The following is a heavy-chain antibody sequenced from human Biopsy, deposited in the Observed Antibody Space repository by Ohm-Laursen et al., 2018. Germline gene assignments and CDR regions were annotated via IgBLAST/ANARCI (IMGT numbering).Heavy chain of an antibody. CDR2: ISPSGATT. Sequence: GASVKVSCKASGNTFAIYHIHWVRQAPGQGLEWLGVISPSGATTSFSQKFQGGITMTRDTSTGTVYMDLNSLGSEDTAVYYCARAGVGSDGTDSYYYGMDVWGPGTTVTVSS. CDR1: GNTFAIYH. J-gene: IGHJ6*02. CDR3: ARAGVGSDGTDSYYYGMDV. V-gene: IGHV1-46*01. D-gene: IGHD5-24*01.